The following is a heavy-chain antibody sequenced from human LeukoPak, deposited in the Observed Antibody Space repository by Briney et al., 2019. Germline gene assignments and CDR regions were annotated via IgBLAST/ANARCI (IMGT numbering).Heavy chain of an antibody. J-gene: IGHJ4*02. V-gene: IGHV1-18*01. D-gene: IGHD3-9*01. CDR3: ARAGGERTYYDILTGYYSFYYFDY. CDR2: ISAYNGNT. Sequence: GASVKVSCKASGYTFTSYGISWVRQAPGQGLEWMGWISAYNGNTNYAQKLQGRVTMTTDTSTSTAYMELRSLRSDDTAVYYCARAGGERTYYDILTGYYSFYYFDYWGQGTLVTVSS. CDR1: GYTFTSYG.